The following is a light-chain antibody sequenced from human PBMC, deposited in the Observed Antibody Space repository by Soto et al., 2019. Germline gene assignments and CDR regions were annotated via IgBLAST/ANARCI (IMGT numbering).Light chain of an antibody. Sequence: DIQMTQSPSTLAASPGDRVTLTCGASQNIGPSLAWFQQKPGKAPKLLIYGASSLESGVPARFSGSGSGTEFTLTISSLQPDDFETYYCEQYRRYPWTFGQGTKGDIK. CDR3: EQYRRYPWT. V-gene: IGKV1-5*01. J-gene: IGKJ1*01. CDR1: QNIGPS. CDR2: GAS.